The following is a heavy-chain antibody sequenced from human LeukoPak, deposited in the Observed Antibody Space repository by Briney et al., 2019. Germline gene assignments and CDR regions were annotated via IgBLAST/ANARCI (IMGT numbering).Heavy chain of an antibody. V-gene: IGHV3-30-3*01. CDR3: AREGYYYDSSGYHGYFDY. D-gene: IGHD3-22*01. J-gene: IGHJ4*02. CDR1: GFTFSSYA. Sequence: PGGSPRLPCAASGFTFSSYAMHWVRQAPGKGLEWVAVISYDGSNKYYADSVKGRFTISRDNSKNTLYLQMNSLRAEDTAVYYCAREGYYYDSSGYHGYFDYWGQGTLVTVSS. CDR2: ISYDGSNK.